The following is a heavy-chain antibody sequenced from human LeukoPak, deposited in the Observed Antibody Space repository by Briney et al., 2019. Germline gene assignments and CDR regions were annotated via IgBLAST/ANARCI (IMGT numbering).Heavy chain of an antibody. CDR2: INPNSGGT. V-gene: IGHV1-2*02. Sequence: GASVKVSCKASGYTFTGYYMHWVRQAPGQGLEWMGWINPNSGGTNYAQKFQGRVTMTRDTSISTAYMELSRLRSDDTAVYYCAKRGSGSPRNYYHYYMDVWGKGTTVTVSS. CDR1: GYTFTGYY. J-gene: IGHJ6*03. D-gene: IGHD3-10*01. CDR3: AKRGSGSPRNYYHYYMDV.